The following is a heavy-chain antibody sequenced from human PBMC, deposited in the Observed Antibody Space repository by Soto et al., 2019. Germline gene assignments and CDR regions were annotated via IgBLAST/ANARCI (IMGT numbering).Heavy chain of an antibody. D-gene: IGHD4-17*01. J-gene: IGHJ3*02. Sequence: GGSVRLSCAASGFTFSNYNMNWVRQAPGKRLEWVSSISGSSSYIYYADSLKGRFTISRDNAKNSLYLQMNTLRAEDTAVYYCARQINGDYTAFDIWGQGTLVTVSS. CDR1: GFTFSNYN. V-gene: IGHV3-21*01. CDR3: ARQINGDYTAFDI. CDR2: ISGSSSYI.